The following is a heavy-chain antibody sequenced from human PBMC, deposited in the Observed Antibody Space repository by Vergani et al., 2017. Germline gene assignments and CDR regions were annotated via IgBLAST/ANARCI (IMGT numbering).Heavy chain of an antibody. Sequence: EVQLVESGGGLVQPGRSLRLSCTASGFTFGDYAMSWFRQAPGKGLEWVGFIRSKAYGGTTEYAASVKGRFTISRDDSKSIAYLQMNSLKTEDTAVYYCTRDGFYAWWDYWGQGTLVTVSS. CDR1: GFTFGDYA. D-gene: IGHD2-15*01. J-gene: IGHJ4*02. CDR3: TRDGFYAWWDY. CDR2: IRSKAYGGTT. V-gene: IGHV3-49*03.